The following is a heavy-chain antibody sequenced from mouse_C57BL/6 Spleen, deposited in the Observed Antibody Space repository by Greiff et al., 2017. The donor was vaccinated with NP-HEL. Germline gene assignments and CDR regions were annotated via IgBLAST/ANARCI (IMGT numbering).Heavy chain of an antibody. CDR3: ARGGLTGTVVDY. CDR1: GYTFTSYW. Sequence: VQLQQSGAELVKPGASVKLSCKASGYTFTSYWMHWVKQRPGQGLEWIGMIHPNSGSTNYNEKFKSKATLTVDKSSSTAYMQLSSLTSEDSAVYYCARGGLTGTVVDYWGQGTTLTVSS. J-gene: IGHJ2*01. V-gene: IGHV1-64*01. CDR2: IHPNSGST. D-gene: IGHD4-1*01.